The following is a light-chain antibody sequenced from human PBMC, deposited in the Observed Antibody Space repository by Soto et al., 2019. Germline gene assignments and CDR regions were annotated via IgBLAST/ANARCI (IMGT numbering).Light chain of an antibody. CDR1: SSDVGGYNY. CDR2: DVS. J-gene: IGLJ1*01. Sequence: QSALTQPASVSGSPGQSITISCTGTSSDVGGYNYVSWYQQHPGKAPKLMIYDVSNRPSGVSNRFSGSKSGNTASLTISGLQAEDEADYYGSSPMVFGTGTKLTVL. V-gene: IGLV2-14*01. CDR3: SSPMV.